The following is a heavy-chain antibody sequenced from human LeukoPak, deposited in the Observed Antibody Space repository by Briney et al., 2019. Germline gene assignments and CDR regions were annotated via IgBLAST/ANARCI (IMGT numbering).Heavy chain of an antibody. Sequence: SETLSLTCAVSGYSISSGYYWGWIRQPPGKGLEWIGSIYHSGSRYYNPSLKSRVTISVDTSKNQFSLKLSSVTAADTAVYYCARQACSGGSCIDYWGQGTLVTVSS. V-gene: IGHV4-38-2*01. CDR3: ARQACSGGSCIDY. CDR2: IYHSGSR. D-gene: IGHD2-15*01. J-gene: IGHJ4*02. CDR1: GYSISSGYY.